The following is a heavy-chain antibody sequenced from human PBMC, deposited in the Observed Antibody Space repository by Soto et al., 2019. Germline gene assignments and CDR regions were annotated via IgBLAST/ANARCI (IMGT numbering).Heavy chain of an antibody. Sequence: QVQLVESGGGVVQPGTSLRLSCAASGFTFSNYGMHWVRQAPGKGLEWVTLMSYDGSNKYYADSVKGRFTISRDSSKNTLYLQMNSLRAEDTAVYYCAKGYCSGGSCYSPFDYWGQGTLVTVSS. D-gene: IGHD2-15*01. V-gene: IGHV3-30*18. J-gene: IGHJ4*02. CDR3: AKGYCSGGSCYSPFDY. CDR2: MSYDGSNK. CDR1: GFTFSNYG.